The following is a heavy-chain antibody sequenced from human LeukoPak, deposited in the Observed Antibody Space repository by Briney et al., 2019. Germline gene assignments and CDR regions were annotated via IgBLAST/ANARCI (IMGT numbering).Heavy chain of an antibody. V-gene: IGHV3-74*01. D-gene: IGHD1-26*01. J-gene: IGHJ3*02. Sequence: GGSLRLSCAASGITLSSYWMDWVRQAPGKGLVWVSRINSVGSSTTYADSVKGRFTISRDSAKNTLYLRMNSLRAEDTALYYCAKNSGNSKQGAFDIWGQGTMVTVSS. CDR3: AKNSGNSKQGAFDI. CDR2: INSVGSST. CDR1: GITLSSYW.